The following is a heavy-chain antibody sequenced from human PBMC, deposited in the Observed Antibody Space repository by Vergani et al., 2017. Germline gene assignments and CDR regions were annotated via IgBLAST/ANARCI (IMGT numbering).Heavy chain of an antibody. CDR3: ARGLPVLRYFDWLSTYYFDY. CDR2: IYSGGST. D-gene: IGHD3-9*01. V-gene: IGHV3-NL1*01. Sequence: QVQLVESGGGVVQPGRSLRLSCAASGFTFSSYGMHWVRQAPGKGLEWVSVIYSGGSTYYADSVKGRFTISRDNSKNTLYLQMNSLRAEDTAVYYCARGLPVLRYFDWLSTYYFDYWGQGTLVTVSS. J-gene: IGHJ4*02. CDR1: GFTFSSYG.